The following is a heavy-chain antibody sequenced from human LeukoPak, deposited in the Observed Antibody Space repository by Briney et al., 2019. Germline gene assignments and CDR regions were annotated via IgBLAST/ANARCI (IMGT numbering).Heavy chain of an antibody. CDR3: ARVHVNSGYYFGDAFDI. V-gene: IGHV4-34*01. J-gene: IGHJ3*02. CDR1: GGSFSGYY. D-gene: IGHD3-22*01. CDR2: IYHSGST. Sequence: SETLSLTCAVYGGSFSGYYWSWIRQPPGKGLEWIANIYHSGSTYYNPSLKSRVTISVDTSKNQFSLKLSSVTAADTAIYYCARVHVNSGYYFGDAFDIWGQGTMVTVSS.